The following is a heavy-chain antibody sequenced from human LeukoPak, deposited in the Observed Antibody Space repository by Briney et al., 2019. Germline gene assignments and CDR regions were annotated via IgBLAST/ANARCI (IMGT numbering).Heavy chain of an antibody. V-gene: IGHV4-59*01. D-gene: IGHD6-13*01. CDR3: ARASRSSWYVSSNWFDP. CDR1: GGSISSYY. CDR2: IYYSGST. J-gene: IGHJ5*02. Sequence: SETLSLTCTVSGGSISSYYWSWIREPPGKGRGWIGYIYYSGSTNYNPSLKSRVTISVEPSKTQFSLKLSSVTAADTAVYYCARASRSSWYVSSNWFDPWGQGTLVPVSS.